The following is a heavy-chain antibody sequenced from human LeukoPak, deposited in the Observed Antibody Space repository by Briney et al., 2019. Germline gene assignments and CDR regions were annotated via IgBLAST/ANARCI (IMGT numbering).Heavy chain of an antibody. Sequence: VASVKVSCKASGYTFTSYGISWVRQAPGQGLEWMGWISAYNGNTNYAQKLQGRVTVTTDTSTSTAYMELRSLRSDDTAVYYCARGSYPDCTNGVCPFDYWGQGTLVTVSS. J-gene: IGHJ4*02. D-gene: IGHD2-8*01. CDR2: ISAYNGNT. CDR3: ARGSYPDCTNGVCPFDY. V-gene: IGHV1-18*01. CDR1: GYTFTSYG.